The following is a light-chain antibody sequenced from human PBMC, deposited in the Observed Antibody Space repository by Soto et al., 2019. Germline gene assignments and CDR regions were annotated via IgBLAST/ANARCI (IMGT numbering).Light chain of an antibody. CDR2: EAS. V-gene: IGKV3-20*01. CDR3: QQYATSPRT. J-gene: IGKJ1*01. Sequence: ENVLTQSPGTLSLSPGDRATLSCRASQRVGNNYLAWYQQKPGQAPRLLMFEASVRATGIPDRFSGSGSGTVFTLTISSLGPEDFAVYYCQQYATSPRTFGQGTKVDIK. CDR1: QRVGNNY.